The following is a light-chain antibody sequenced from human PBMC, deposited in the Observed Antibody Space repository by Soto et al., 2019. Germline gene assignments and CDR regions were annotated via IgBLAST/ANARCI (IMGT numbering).Light chain of an antibody. J-gene: IGKJ1*01. CDR1: QSVGSN. CDR2: SAS. V-gene: IGKV3-15*01. CDR3: QQYMNWPPKT. Sequence: EIVMTQSPGTLSVSPGEQATLSCRASQSVGSNVAWYQQKPGQAPRLLISSASTRATGIPARFSGTGSGTEFTLTISSLESEDFAIYYCQQYMNWPPKTFGQGPRVEIK.